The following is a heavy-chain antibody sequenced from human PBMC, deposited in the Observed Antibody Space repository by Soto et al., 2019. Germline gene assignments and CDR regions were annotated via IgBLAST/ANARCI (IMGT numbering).Heavy chain of an antibody. CDR1: GFTFSSYA. D-gene: IGHD3-22*01. CDR3: AKEYYDDSSGYWPNYYFDY. CDR2: ISGSGGST. V-gene: IGHV3-23*01. Sequence: EVQLLESGGGLVQPGGSLRLSCAASGFTFSSYAMSWVRQAPGKGLEWVSAISGSGGSTYYADSVKGRFTISRDNSNNTLYLQMNSLRAEDTAVYYCAKEYYDDSSGYWPNYYFDYCGQGTLVTVSS. J-gene: IGHJ4*02.